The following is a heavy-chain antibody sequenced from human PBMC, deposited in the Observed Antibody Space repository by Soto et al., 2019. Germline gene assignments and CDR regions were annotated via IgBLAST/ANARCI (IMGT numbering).Heavy chain of an antibody. V-gene: IGHV3-33*01. CDR2: IWYDGSNK. CDR3: ASWKQQLKRVYYYYGMDV. J-gene: IGHJ6*02. Sequence: RLSCAASGFTFSSYGMHWVRQAPGKGLEWAAVIWYDGSNKYYADSVKGRFTISRDNSKNTLYLQMNSLRAEDTAVYYCASWKQQLKRVYYYYGMDVWGQGTTVTVSS. D-gene: IGHD6-13*01. CDR1: GFTFSSYG.